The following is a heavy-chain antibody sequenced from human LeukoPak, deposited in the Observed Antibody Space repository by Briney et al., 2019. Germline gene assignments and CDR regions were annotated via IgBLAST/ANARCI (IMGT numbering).Heavy chain of an antibody. J-gene: IGHJ6*03. CDR3: ARGGSHYYYYMDV. D-gene: IGHD1-26*01. V-gene: IGHV4-59*01. CDR2: IYYSGIT. Sequence: SETLSLTCTVSGGSINPYYWIWIRQSPGTGLEWIGYIYYSGITDYNPSLKSRVTFSIDTSKKQFSLNLTSVAAADTAIYFCARGGSHYYYYMDVWGKGTRVTVSS. CDR1: GGSINPYY.